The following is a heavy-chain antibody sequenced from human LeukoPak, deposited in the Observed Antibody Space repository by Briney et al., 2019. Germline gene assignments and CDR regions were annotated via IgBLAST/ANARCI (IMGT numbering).Heavy chain of an antibody. V-gene: IGHV3-23*01. Sequence: GGSLRLSCAASGFTFSSYAMHWVRQAPGKGLEWVSAISGSGGSTYYADSVKGRFTISRDNSKNTLYLQMNSLRAEDTAVYYCAKSLYDYVWGSYGMPFDYWGQGTLVTVSS. CDR1: GFTFSSYA. CDR2: ISGSGGST. CDR3: AKSLYDYVWGSYGMPFDY. J-gene: IGHJ4*02. D-gene: IGHD3-16*01.